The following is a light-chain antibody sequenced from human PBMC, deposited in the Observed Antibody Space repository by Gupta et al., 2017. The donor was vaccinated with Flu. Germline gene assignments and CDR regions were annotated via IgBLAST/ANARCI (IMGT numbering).Light chain of an antibody. CDR3: GTWSSTLNGPRL. CDR1: TSNIGNNY. Sequence: QAVLTQPPSVSGAPGQQVTISCSGSTSNIGNNYVSWYQQFPGAATHLLLYENDKRPAGTPARFSGSKSGTAATLAITGLPSGDEADYYCGTWSSTLNGPRLFGGGTKLTVL. J-gene: IGLJ3*02. CDR2: END. V-gene: IGLV1-51*02.